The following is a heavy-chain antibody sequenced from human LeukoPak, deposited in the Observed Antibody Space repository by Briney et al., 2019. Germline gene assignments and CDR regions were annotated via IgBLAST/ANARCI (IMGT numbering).Heavy chain of an antibody. V-gene: IGHV3-23*01. CDR1: GFTFSSYA. CDR3: ARPGQRYCSSTSCFDAFDI. Sequence: GGSLRLSCAASGFTFSSYAMSWVRQAPGKGLEWVSAISGSGGSTYYADSVKGRFTISRDNAKNSLYLQMNSLRAEDTAVYYCARPGQRYCSSTSCFDAFDIWGQGTMVTVSS. J-gene: IGHJ3*02. D-gene: IGHD2-2*01. CDR2: ISGSGGST.